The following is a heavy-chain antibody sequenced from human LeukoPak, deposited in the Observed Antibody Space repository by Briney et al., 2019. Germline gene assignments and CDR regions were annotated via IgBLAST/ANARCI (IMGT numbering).Heavy chain of an antibody. V-gene: IGHV4-59*08. D-gene: IGHD2-15*01. CDR2: IFYSGST. Sequence: SETLSLTCSVSGGSISNYYWSWTRQPPGKGLEWIGYIFYSGSTNYNPSLKSRVTISIDKSRKQFSLRLTSVTAADTAVYYCARRGLVAGMDVWGQGTTVTVSS. CDR3: ARRGLVAGMDV. J-gene: IGHJ6*02. CDR1: GGSISNYY.